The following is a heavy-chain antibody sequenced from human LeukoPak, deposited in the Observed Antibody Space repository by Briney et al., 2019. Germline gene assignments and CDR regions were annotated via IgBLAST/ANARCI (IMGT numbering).Heavy chain of an antibody. V-gene: IGHV3-21*06. CDR2: IGTTGSDR. CDR3: ATETNGRHFDY. D-gene: IGHD1-14*01. J-gene: IGHJ4*02. Sequence: PGGSLRLSCTASGLTFSTSGFNWVRQAQGKGLEWVASIGTTGSDRYHADSIKGRFTISRDNANNFLYLQMNSLRAEDTAVYYCATETNGRHFDYWGQGTLLTVSS. CDR1: GLTFSTSG.